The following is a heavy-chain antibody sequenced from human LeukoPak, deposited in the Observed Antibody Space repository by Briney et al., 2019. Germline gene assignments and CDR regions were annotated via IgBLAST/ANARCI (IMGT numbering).Heavy chain of an antibody. Sequence: GGSLRLSCAASGFTFSAYNMNWVRRTPGKGLEWVSSITTSSTYMFYADSVRGRFTISRDNAENSLYLQMNSLRDEDTAVYYCARDHRYGGLFDYWGQGTLVTVSS. CDR2: ITTSSTYM. CDR1: GFTFSAYN. CDR3: ARDHRYGGLFDY. J-gene: IGHJ4*02. V-gene: IGHV3-21*01. D-gene: IGHD1-1*01.